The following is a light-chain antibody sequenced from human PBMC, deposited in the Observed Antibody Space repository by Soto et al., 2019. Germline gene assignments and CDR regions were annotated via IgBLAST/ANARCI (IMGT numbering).Light chain of an antibody. Sequence: IVLTQSPATLSLSPGERATLSCRASQSVSSSLAWYQQKPGQTPRLLIYDASNRATGIPARFNGSGSGTDFTLTVSSLEPEDFAVYYCQQRSNWPLTFGGGTKVEIK. J-gene: IGKJ4*01. CDR3: QQRSNWPLT. CDR1: QSVSSS. CDR2: DAS. V-gene: IGKV3-11*01.